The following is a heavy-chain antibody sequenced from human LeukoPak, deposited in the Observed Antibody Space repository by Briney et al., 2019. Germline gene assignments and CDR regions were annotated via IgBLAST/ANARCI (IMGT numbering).Heavy chain of an antibody. V-gene: IGHV1-69*13. CDR1: GGTFSSYA. Sequence: ASVKVSCKASGGTFSSYAISWVRQAPGQGLEWMGGIIPIFGTANYAQKFQGRVTITADESTSTAYMELSSLRSEDTAVYYCAGPAHGGSHSAPLDYWGQGTLVTVSS. CDR3: AGPAHGGSHSAPLDY. J-gene: IGHJ4*02. D-gene: IGHD1-26*01. CDR2: IIPIFGTA.